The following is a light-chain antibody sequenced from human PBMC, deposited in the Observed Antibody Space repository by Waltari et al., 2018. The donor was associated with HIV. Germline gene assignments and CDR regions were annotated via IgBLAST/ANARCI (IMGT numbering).Light chain of an antibody. Sequence: QSALTQPASVSGSPGQSITISCTGTSNDVGYYNLVSWYQQDPGKAPKVMIYEVSKRPSGVSNRFSGSKSGNTASLTISGLQAEDEADYYCCSYAGSNAYVFGIGTKVTVL. J-gene: IGLJ1*01. V-gene: IGLV2-23*02. CDR3: CSYAGSNAYV. CDR1: SNDVGYYNL. CDR2: EVS.